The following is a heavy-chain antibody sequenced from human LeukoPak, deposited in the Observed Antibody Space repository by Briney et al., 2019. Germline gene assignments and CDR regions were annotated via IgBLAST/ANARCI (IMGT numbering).Heavy chain of an antibody. J-gene: IGHJ3*02. CDR1: GFTFSSYA. D-gene: IGHD1-26*01. CDR2: ISGSGGST. V-gene: IGHV3-23*01. Sequence: HPGGSLRLSCGASGFTFSSYAMSWVRQAPGKGLEWVSAISGSGGSTYYADSVKGRFTISRDNSKNTLYLQMNSLRAEDTAVYYCAKDQGVGYAFDIWGQGTMVTVSS. CDR3: AKDQGVGYAFDI.